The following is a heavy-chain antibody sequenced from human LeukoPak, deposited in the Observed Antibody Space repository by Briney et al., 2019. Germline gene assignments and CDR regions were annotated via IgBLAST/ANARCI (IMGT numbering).Heavy chain of an antibody. CDR1: GGSFSGYY. CDR2: INHSGST. V-gene: IGHV4-34*01. J-gene: IGHJ4*02. CDR3: ARLPQTVYGY. Sequence: SETLSLTCAVYGGSFSGYYWSWIRQPPGKGLEWIGEINHSGSTNYNPSLKSRVTISVDTSKNQFSLKLSSVTAADTAVYYCARLPQTVYGYWGQGTLVTVSS. D-gene: IGHD1-1*01.